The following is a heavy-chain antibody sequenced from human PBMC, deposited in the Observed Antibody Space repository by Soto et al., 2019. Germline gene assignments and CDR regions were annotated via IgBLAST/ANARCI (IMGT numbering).Heavy chain of an antibody. Sequence: QMQLQESGPGLVKPSETLSLTCTVSGGSIRGYYWSWIRQSAGMRLEWIGRMHTSGSTNYNPSLKSRVTISGDMSKNQISLTLTSVTAADTALYYCVRASMPKAHFDSWGQGTLVTVSS. CDR1: GGSIRGYY. V-gene: IGHV4-4*07. D-gene: IGHD2-2*01. CDR3: VRASMPKAHFDS. CDR2: MHTSGST. J-gene: IGHJ4*02.